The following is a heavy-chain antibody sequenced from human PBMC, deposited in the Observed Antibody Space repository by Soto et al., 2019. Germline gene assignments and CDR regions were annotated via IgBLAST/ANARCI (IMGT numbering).Heavy chain of an antibody. CDR2: TSSRGSTI. D-gene: IGHD5-12*01. CDR3: ARSARFIVATSYYFDY. J-gene: IGHJ4*02. Sequence: GGSLRLSRAASGFSFSSYEMTWVRQAPGKVREWVSYTSSRGSTIYYVDSVKGRVTISRGNAKNSLYLHMNSLRAEDTAVYYCARSARFIVATSYYFDYWGQGTLVTLSS. CDR1: GFSFSSYE. V-gene: IGHV3-48*03.